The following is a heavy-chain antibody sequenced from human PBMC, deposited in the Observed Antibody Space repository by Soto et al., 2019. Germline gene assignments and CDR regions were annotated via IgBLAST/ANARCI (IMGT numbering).Heavy chain of an antibody. CDR3: AKDMRGSGSYYFYGMDV. J-gene: IGHJ6*02. CDR2: ISASGGST. CDR1: GFTFSSYA. Sequence: EVQLVESGGGLVQPGGSLRLSCAASGFTFSSYAMRWVRQAPGKGLEGVSTISASGGSTYHADSVKGRFTISRDNSKNTLYLQMNSRRDEDTAAYYCAKDMRGSGSYYFYGMDVWGQGTTVTVS. V-gene: IGHV3-23*04. D-gene: IGHD3-10*01.